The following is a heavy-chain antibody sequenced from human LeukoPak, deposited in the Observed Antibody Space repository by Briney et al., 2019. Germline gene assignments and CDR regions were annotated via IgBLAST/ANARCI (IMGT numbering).Heavy chain of an antibody. Sequence: PGGSLRLSCAASGFTFSSYWMSWVRQAPGKGLEWVAFILYDGSNKYYADSVKGRFTISRDNAKNSLYLQMNSLRAEDTAVYYCAKGTLEHRDDYFDYWGQGTLVTVSS. V-gene: IGHV3-7*03. CDR3: AKGTLEHRDDYFDY. CDR1: GFTFSSYW. D-gene: IGHD2-2*01. J-gene: IGHJ4*02. CDR2: ILYDGSNK.